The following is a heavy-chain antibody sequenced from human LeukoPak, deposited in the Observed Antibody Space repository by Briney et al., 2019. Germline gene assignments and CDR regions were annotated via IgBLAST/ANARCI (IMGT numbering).Heavy chain of an antibody. CDR1: GYSFTSYW. CDR2: IYPGDSDT. V-gene: IGHV5-51*01. Sequence: GESLKISCKGSGYSFTSYWIGWVRQMPGKGLEWMGIIYPGDSDTRYSPSFQGQVTISADKSISTAYLQWSSLKASDTAMYYCASSKYGSGWYRKVTGYAFDIWGQGTMVTVSS. CDR3: ASSKYGSGWYRKVTGYAFDI. J-gene: IGHJ3*02. D-gene: IGHD6-19*01.